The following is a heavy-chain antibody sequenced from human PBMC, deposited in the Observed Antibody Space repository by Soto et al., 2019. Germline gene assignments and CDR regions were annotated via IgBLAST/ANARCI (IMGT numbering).Heavy chain of an antibody. D-gene: IGHD3-22*01. CDR1: GDSISSGGYS. CDR2: NYHSGGT. Sequence: QLQLQESGPGLVKPSQTLSLTCAVSGDSISSGGYSWNWIRQPPGKGLEWIGYNYHSGGTADNMALNSRVTTTVTSSNAQCSLRLSSVTAAFSAVYFCVRDSRSGYGFDCWGQGTLVTVSS. V-gene: IGHV4-30-2*01. CDR3: VRDSRSGYGFDC. J-gene: IGHJ4*02.